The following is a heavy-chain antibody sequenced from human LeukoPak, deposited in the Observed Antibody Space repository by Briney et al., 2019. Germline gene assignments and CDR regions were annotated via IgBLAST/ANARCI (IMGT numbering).Heavy chain of an antibody. CDR1: GGSISNYY. V-gene: IGHV4-4*07. CDR3: ARRHRAAAGDAFDI. J-gene: IGHJ3*02. Sequence: SETLSLTCTVSGGSISNYYWSWIRKPARTGLEWIGRIYSSGSTNYNPSLKSRVTMSVDTSKNQFSLKLSSVTAADTAMYYCARRHRAAAGDAFDIWGQGTMVTVSS. CDR2: IYSSGST. D-gene: IGHD6-13*01.